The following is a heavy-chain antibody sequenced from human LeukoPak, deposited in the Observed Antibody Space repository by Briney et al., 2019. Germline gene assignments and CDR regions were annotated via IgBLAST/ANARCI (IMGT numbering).Heavy chain of an antibody. CDR3: ARDPGVRWLVGFDY. V-gene: IGHV3-33*08. CDR2: IWYDGSNK. D-gene: IGHD6-19*01. Sequence: PGGCLRLSCAASGFTFSSYGMHWVRQAPGKGLEWVAVIWYDGSNKYYADSVKGRFTISRDNSKNTLYLQMDSLRAEDTAVYYCARDPGVRWLVGFDYWGQGTLVTVSS. CDR1: GFTFSSYG. J-gene: IGHJ4*02.